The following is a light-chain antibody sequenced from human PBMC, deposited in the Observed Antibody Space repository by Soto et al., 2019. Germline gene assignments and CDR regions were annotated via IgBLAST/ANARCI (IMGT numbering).Light chain of an antibody. J-gene: IGKJ1*01. CDR3: QQSYSTPWT. CDR2: PAS. Sequence: DIQMTQSPSSLSASVGDRVTITCRASQSISNYLSWYQQIPGKAPKLLIYPASTLRSGVSSRFSGSGSGTDFTLTISSLQPADFATYYCQQSYSTPWTFGQGTKVEIK. CDR1: QSISNY. V-gene: IGKV1-39*01.